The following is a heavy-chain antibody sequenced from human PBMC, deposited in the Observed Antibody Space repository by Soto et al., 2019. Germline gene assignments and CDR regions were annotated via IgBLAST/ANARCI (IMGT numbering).Heavy chain of an antibody. CDR1: GGSISSSNW. CDR3: ASEDSKGYSYGDFDY. Sequence: QVQLQESGPGLVKPSGTLSLTCAVSGGSISSSNWWSWVRQPPGKGLEWIGEIYHSGRTNYNPSLQSRVAISVDKSENQFSLKLSSVTAADTAVYYCASEDSKGYSYGDFDYWGQGTLVTVSS. CDR2: IYHSGRT. J-gene: IGHJ4*02. V-gene: IGHV4-4*02. D-gene: IGHD5-18*01.